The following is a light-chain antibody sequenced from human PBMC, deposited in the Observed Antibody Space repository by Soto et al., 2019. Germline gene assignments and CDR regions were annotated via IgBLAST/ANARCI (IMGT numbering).Light chain of an antibody. V-gene: IGKV2-28*01. CDR3: MQALQTPLT. CDR1: QSLLHGNGNNY. Sequence: DIVMTQSPLSLPVTPGEPASISCRSSQSLLHGNGNNYLDWYRQKPGQSPQLLIFLGSNRASGVPDRFSGSGSGTDFTLKISRVEAEDVGVYYCMQALQTPLTFGGGTKVEIK. CDR2: LGS. J-gene: IGKJ4*01.